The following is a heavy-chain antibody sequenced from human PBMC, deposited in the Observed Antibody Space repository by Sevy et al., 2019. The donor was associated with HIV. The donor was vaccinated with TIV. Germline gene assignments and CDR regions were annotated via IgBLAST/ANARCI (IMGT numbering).Heavy chain of an antibody. D-gene: IGHD1-26*01. Sequence: GGSLRLSCAASGFIFSSYEMNWVRQAPGKGLEWISYISNSGSALYYSDSVKGRFTISRDNAKNSLYLQMNSLRAEDTAVYYCARGPPDGSYDYFDYWGQGTLVTVSS. CDR2: ISNSGSAL. V-gene: IGHV3-48*03. CDR1: GFIFSSYE. CDR3: ARGPPDGSYDYFDY. J-gene: IGHJ4*02.